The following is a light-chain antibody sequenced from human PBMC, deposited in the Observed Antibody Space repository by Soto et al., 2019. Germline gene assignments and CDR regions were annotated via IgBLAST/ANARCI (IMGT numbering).Light chain of an antibody. CDR2: GAF. J-gene: IGKJ1*01. CDR1: QSVSSNY. V-gene: IGKV3-20*01. CDR3: QQSYNTPRT. Sequence: EIVLTQSPGTLSLSPGERASFSCRASQSVSSNYLAWYQQKPGQAPRLLIYGAFKRATGIPDRFSGSGSGTDFTLTITSLQPEDFATYYCQQSYNTPRTFGQGTKVDIK.